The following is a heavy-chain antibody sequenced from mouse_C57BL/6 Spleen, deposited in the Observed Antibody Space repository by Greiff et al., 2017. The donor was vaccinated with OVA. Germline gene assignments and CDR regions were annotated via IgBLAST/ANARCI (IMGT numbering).Heavy chain of an antibody. Sequence: VQLVESGPELVKPGASVKISCKASGYSFTSYYIHWVKQRPGQGLEWIGWIYPGSGNTKYNEKFKGKATLTADTSSSTAYMQLSSLTSEDSAVYYCARYYYGSSYETWFAYWGQGTLVTVSA. J-gene: IGHJ3*01. V-gene: IGHV1-66*01. CDR1: GYSFTSYY. D-gene: IGHD1-1*01. CDR3: ARYYYGSSYETWFAY. CDR2: IYPGSGNT.